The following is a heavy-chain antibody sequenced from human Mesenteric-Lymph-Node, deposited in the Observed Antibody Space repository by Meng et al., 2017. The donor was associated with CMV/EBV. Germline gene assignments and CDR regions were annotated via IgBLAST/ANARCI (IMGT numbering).Heavy chain of an antibody. CDR2: IYYSRST. V-gene: IGHV4-61*01. Sequence: LTCTGSGGSVSRGSYYWSWIRQPPGKGLEWIGYIYYSRSTNYNPSLKSRVTISVDTSKNQFSLKLSSVTAADTAVYYCARDDGYFDYWGQGTLVTVSS. CDR3: ARDDGYFDY. J-gene: IGHJ4*02. CDR1: GGSVSRGSYY.